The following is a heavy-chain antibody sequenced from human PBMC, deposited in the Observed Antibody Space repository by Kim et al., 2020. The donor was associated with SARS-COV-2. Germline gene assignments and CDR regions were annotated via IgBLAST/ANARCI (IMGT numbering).Heavy chain of an antibody. D-gene: IGHD5-12*01. Sequence: FQGQVTISADQSISTAYLQWSSLKASDTAMYYCARVVAPLARGGQYYFDYWGQGTLVTVSS. J-gene: IGHJ4*02. V-gene: IGHV5-51*01. CDR3: ARVVAPLARGGQYYFDY.